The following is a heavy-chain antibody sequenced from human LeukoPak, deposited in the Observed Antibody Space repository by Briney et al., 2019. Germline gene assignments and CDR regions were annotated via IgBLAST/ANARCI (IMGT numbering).Heavy chain of an antibody. CDR2: ISRNAGST. D-gene: IGHD3-10*01. CDR3: AKDRSLEYYYGSVTYSY. Sequence: GGSLRLSCAASGFTFSTYAMTWVRQAPGKGLEWVSSISRNAGSTYYADYVKGRFTISRDNSKNTLYLQMSSLRAEDTAVYYCAKDRSLEYYYGSVTYSYWGQGTLVTVSS. J-gene: IGHJ4*02. CDR1: GFTFSTYA. V-gene: IGHV3-23*01.